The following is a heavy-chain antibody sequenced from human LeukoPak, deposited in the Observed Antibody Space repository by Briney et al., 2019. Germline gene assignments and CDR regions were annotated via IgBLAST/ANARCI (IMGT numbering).Heavy chain of an antibody. V-gene: IGHV3-30*03. CDR2: ISYDGSNK. J-gene: IGHJ4*02. D-gene: IGHD3-22*01. CDR1: GITVSNYG. Sequence: TGGSPRLSCVVSGITVSNYGMSWVRQAPGKGLEWVAVISYDGSNKYYADSVKGRFTISRDNSKNTLYLQMNSLRAEDTAVYYCARDSRAVRVVVITMGYYFDYWGQGTLVTVSS. CDR3: ARDSRAVRVVVITMGYYFDY.